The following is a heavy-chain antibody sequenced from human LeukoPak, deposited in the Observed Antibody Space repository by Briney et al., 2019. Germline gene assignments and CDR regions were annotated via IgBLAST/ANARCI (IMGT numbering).Heavy chain of an antibody. D-gene: IGHD1-26*01. V-gene: IGHV3-66*01. CDR3: ARTRLGSHPACIDY. CDR2: IYSGGST. CDR1: GFTVSSNF. Sequence: GGSLRLSCAASGFTVSSNFLSWVRQAPGKGLERVSIIYSGGSTYYADSVKGRFTISRDKSKNTVYLQMNSPRAEDTAIYFCARTRLGSHPACIDYWGQGTRVTVSS. J-gene: IGHJ4*02.